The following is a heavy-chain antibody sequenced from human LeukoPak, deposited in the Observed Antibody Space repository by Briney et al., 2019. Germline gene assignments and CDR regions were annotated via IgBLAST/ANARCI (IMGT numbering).Heavy chain of an antibody. CDR3: ARDPSSHYYDSSGSPPDY. D-gene: IGHD3-22*01. CDR1: GYNFMGFG. Sequence: GASVKVSCKASGYNFMGFGISWVRQAPGQGLEWMGWISGYNGNTQYVQKFQGRVTMTIDTSTSTAYMELRSLRSDDTAVYYCARDPSSHYYDSSGSPPDYWGRGTLVTVSS. V-gene: IGHV1-18*01. CDR2: ISGYNGNT. J-gene: IGHJ4*02.